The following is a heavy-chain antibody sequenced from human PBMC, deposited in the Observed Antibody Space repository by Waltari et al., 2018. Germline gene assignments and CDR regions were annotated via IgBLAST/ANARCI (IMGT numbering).Heavy chain of an antibody. D-gene: IGHD3-10*01. CDR2: ISWNSGSI. CDR3: AKAGGSRYYYGMDV. CDR1: GFTFDDYA. J-gene: IGHJ6*02. Sequence: EVQLVESGGGLVQPGRSLSLYCAASGFTFDDYAMHWVRQAPGKGLEWVSGISWNSGSIGYADSVKGRFTISRDNAKNSLYLQMNSLRAEDTALYYCAKAGGSRYYYGMDVWGQGTTVTVSS. V-gene: IGHV3-9*01.